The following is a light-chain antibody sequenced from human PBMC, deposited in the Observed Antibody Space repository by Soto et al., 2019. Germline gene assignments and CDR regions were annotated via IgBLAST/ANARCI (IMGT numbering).Light chain of an antibody. CDR1: QSVSSY. CDR2: DAS. J-gene: IGKJ4*01. V-gene: IGKV3-11*01. CDR3: QQRSNWPGLT. Sequence: EIVLTQSPATLFLSPGERATLSCRASQSVSSYLAWYQQKPGQAPRLLIYDASNRATGIPARFSGSGSGTDFTLTISSLEPEDFAVYYCQQRSNWPGLTFGGGTKVDIK.